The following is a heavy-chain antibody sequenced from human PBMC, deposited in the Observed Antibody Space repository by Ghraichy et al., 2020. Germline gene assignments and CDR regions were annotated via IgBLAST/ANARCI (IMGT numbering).Heavy chain of an antibody. CDR3: ARASGWVIDY. Sequence: GGSLRLSCAASGFTLSDYWMNWVRQAPGKGPEWVAIIKQDGSEKHYVDSVKGRFTISRDNAKNSLHLQMTSLRVDDTAVYYCARASGWVIDYWGQGNLVTVSS. J-gene: IGHJ4*02. V-gene: IGHV3-7*04. CDR1: GFTLSDYW. D-gene: IGHD2-21*01. CDR2: IKQDGSEK.